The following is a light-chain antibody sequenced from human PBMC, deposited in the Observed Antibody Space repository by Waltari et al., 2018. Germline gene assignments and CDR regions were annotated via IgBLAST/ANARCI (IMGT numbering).Light chain of an antibody. Sequence: QSALTQPASVSGSPGQSITISCTGTSSDIGGYDYVSWYQQHPGKAPKLMIYDIIKRPSGVSDRFSGSKSGNTASRTISGLQAEDEADYYCSSYAPSSTVFGGGTKLTVL. CDR3: SSYAPSSTV. J-gene: IGLJ2*01. CDR1: SSDIGGYDY. V-gene: IGLV2-14*03. CDR2: DII.